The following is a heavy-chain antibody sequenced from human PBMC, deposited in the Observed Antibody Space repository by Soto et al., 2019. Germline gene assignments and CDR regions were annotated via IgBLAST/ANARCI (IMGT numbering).Heavy chain of an antibody. CDR1: GFTFSSYA. D-gene: IGHD1-26*01. CDR3: AKERWEGSGMDV. Sequence: EVPLLESGGGLVQPGGSLRLSCAASGFTFSSYAMSWVRQAPGKGLEWVSTISSSGGSTYYADAVKGRFTISRDNSKNPLYLQMNSLRAEDTAVYYCAKERWEGSGMDVWGQGTTVTVSS. CDR2: ISSSGGST. J-gene: IGHJ6*02. V-gene: IGHV3-23*01.